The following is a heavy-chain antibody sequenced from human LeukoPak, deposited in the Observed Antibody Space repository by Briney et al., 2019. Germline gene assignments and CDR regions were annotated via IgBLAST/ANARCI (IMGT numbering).Heavy chain of an antibody. D-gene: IGHD2-2*01. CDR3: ASLPQYCSSTSCYYWFDP. CDR1: GGSISSYY. V-gene: IGHV4-59*12. Sequence: PSETLSLTCTVSGGSISSYYWSWIRQPPGKGLEWIGYIYYSGSTNYNPSLKSRVTISVDTSKNQFSLKLSSVTAADTAVYYCASLPQYCSSTSCYYWFDPWGQGTLVTVSS. J-gene: IGHJ5*02. CDR2: IYYSGST.